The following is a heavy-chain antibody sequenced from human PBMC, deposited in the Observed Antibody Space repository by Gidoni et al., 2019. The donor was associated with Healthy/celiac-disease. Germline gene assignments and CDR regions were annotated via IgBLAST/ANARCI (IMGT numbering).Heavy chain of an antibody. CDR3: ARDAIAARPLDY. V-gene: IGHV3-33*01. D-gene: IGHD6-6*01. Sequence: QVQLVESGGGVVQPGRSLRLSCAASGFTFSSYGMHWVRQAPGKGLEWVAVIWYDGSNKYYADSVKGRFTISRDNSKNTLYLQMNSLRAEDSAEYYCARDAIAARPLDYWGQGTLVTVSS. J-gene: IGHJ4*02. CDR2: IWYDGSNK. CDR1: GFTFSSYG.